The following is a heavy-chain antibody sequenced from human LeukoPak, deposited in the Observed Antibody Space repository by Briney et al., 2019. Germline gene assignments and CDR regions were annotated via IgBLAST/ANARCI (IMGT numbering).Heavy chain of an antibody. V-gene: IGHV3-33*01. CDR1: GLTFSSYG. J-gene: IGHJ4*02. CDR3: ATARGISPDS. CDR2: IWHDGSRK. D-gene: IGHD2-15*01. Sequence: GGSLRLSCAASGLTFSSYGFHWVRQAPGRGLGWVAVIWHDGSRKYYGDSVKGRFTISRDDSKNTLYLQMNSLRVEDTAVYYCATARGISPDSWGQGTLVTVSS.